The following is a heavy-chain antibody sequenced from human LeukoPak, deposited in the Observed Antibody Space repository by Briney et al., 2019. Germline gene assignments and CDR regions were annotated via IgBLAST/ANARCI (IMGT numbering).Heavy chain of an antibody. D-gene: IGHD1-14*01. J-gene: IGHJ6*02. Sequence: GGSLRLSCTCSGFIFDTHTLTWVRQAPGKGLEWVASISGSGDSTNYGDSVKGRFTISRDNFKRTVHLEMSNLRADDTAMYYCVRRAAVRGMDFWGLGTTVMVSS. V-gene: IGHV3-23*01. CDR3: VRRAAVRGMDF. CDR2: ISGSGDST. CDR1: GFIFDTHT.